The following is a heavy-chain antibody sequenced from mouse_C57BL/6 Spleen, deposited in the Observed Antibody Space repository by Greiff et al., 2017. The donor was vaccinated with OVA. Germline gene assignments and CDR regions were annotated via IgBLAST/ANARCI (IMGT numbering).Heavy chain of an antibody. Sequence: QVHVKQSGPGLVQPSQSLSITCTVSGFSLNSYGVHWVRQSPGKGLEWLGVIWSGGSTDYNAAFISRLSISKDNSKSQVFFKMNSLQADDTAIYYCARVIYYGNSWYFDVWGTGTTVTVSS. J-gene: IGHJ1*03. CDR2: IWSGGST. D-gene: IGHD2-1*01. CDR3: ARVIYYGNSWYFDV. CDR1: GFSLNSYG. V-gene: IGHV2-2*01.